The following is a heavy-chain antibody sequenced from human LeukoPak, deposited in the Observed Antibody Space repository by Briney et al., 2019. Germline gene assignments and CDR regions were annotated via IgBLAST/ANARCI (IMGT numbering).Heavy chain of an antibody. Sequence: SETLSLTCAVYGGSFSGYYWSWIRQPPGKGLGWIGEINHSGSTNYNPSLKSRVTISVDTSKNQFSLKLSSVTAADTAVYYCASQSAYYYYGMDVWGQGTTVTVSS. V-gene: IGHV4-34*01. CDR3: ASQSAYYYYGMDV. CDR1: GGSFSGYY. CDR2: INHSGST. J-gene: IGHJ6*02.